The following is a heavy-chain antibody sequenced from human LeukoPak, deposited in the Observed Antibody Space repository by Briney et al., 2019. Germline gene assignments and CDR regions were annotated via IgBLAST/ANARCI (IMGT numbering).Heavy chain of an antibody. D-gene: IGHD5-24*01. CDR1: GFTFSTYA. CDR2: ITNAAGTT. V-gene: IGHV3-23*01. Sequence: PGRSLRLSCAGSGFTFSTYAMAWVRQAPGKGLEWVSSITNAAGTTSHADSVKGRFTISRDNSKNTLYLQMNSLRGEDTAVYYCAKDGLSGYNFDYWGQGTLVTVSS. J-gene: IGHJ4*02. CDR3: AKDGLSGYNFDY.